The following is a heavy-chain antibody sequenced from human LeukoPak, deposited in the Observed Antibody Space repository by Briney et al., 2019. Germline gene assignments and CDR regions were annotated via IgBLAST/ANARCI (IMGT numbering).Heavy chain of an antibody. D-gene: IGHD3-10*01. J-gene: IGHJ3*02. V-gene: IGHV3-49*03. CDR2: IRSKAYGGTT. CDR3: TRDPGFGESAFDI. Sequence: QPGGSLRLSCTASGFTFGDYAMSWFRQAPGKGLEWVGFIRSKAYGGTTEYAASVKGRFTISRDDSKSIAYLQMNSLKTEDTAVYYCTRDPGFGESAFDIWGQGTMVTVSS. CDR1: GFTFGDYA.